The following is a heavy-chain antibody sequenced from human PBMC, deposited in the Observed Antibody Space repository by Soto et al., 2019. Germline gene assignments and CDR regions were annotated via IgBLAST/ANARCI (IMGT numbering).Heavy chain of an antibody. Sequence: QVQLVESGGGVVQPGRSLRLSCAASGFTFSSYGMHWVRQAPGKGLEWVAVISYDGSNKYYADSVKGRFTISRDNSKNTLYLQMNSLRAEDTAVYYCAKDQGDYRGQGTLVTVSS. CDR3: AKDQGDY. CDR2: ISYDGSNK. J-gene: IGHJ4*02. CDR1: GFTFSSYG. V-gene: IGHV3-30*18.